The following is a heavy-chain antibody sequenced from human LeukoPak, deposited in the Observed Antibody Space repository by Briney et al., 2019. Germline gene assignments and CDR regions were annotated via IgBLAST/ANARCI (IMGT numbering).Heavy chain of an antibody. CDR3: ARVEDYDILTGFDY. J-gene: IGHJ4*02. Sequence: GGSLRLSCAASGFTFSSYGMSWVRQAPGKGLEWVSAISGSGGSTCYADSVKGRFTISRDNSKNTLYLQMNSLRAEDTAVYYCARVEDYDILTGFDYWGQGTLVTVSS. CDR2: ISGSGGST. V-gene: IGHV3-23*01. CDR1: GFTFSSYG. D-gene: IGHD3-9*01.